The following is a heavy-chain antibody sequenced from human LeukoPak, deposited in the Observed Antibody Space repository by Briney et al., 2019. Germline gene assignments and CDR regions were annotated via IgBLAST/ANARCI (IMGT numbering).Heavy chain of an antibody. D-gene: IGHD3-3*01. CDR3: TTVEWLLPY. CDR2: IKSKTDGGTT. Sequence: GGSLRLSCAASGITVSRNYMSWVRQAPGKGLESVGRIKSKTDGGTTDYAAPVKGRFTISRDDSKNTLYLQMNSLKTEDTAVYYCTTVEWLLPYWGQGTLVTVSS. V-gene: IGHV3-15*01. J-gene: IGHJ4*02. CDR1: GITVSRNY.